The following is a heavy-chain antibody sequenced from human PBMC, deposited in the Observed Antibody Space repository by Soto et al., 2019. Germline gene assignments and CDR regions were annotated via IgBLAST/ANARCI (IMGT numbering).Heavy chain of an antibody. CDR3: VRQGIGKLHGLVNV. CDR2: VYSTGGT. V-gene: IGHV4-59*08. D-gene: IGHD1-26*01. J-gene: IGHJ6*02. Sequence: QVQLQQSGPGLVKPSETLSLTCSVSSGPSSSHNWGWIRQPPGRGLEWIGYVYSTGGTSYNPSLKSRVTISAATSTNHSSLTLTSVTAADTAVYYWVRQGIGKLHGLVNVWGQGTTVRVSS. CDR1: SGPSSSHN.